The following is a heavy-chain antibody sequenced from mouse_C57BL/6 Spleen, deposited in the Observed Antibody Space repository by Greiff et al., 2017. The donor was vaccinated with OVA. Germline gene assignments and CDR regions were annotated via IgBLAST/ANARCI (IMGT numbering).Heavy chain of an antibody. CDR1: GYTFTDYE. D-gene: IGHD1-1*01. CDR3: TRTFTTVVAHFDD. CDR2: IDPETGGT. J-gene: IGHJ2*01. V-gene: IGHV1-15*01. Sequence: QVQLQQSGAELVRPGASVTLSCKASGYTFTDYEMHWVKQTPVHGLEWIGAIDPETGGTAYNQKFKGKAILTADKSSSTAYMELRSLTSEDSAVYYCTRTFTTVVAHFDDWGQGTTLTVSS.